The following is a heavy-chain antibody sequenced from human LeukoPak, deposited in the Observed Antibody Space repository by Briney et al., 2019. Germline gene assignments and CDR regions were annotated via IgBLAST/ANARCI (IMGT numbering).Heavy chain of an antibody. CDR1: GFTFSSYA. J-gene: IGHJ4*02. Sequence: GGSLRLSCAASGFTFSSYAMSWVRQAPGKGLEWVSAISGSGGSTYYADSVKGRFTISRDNSKNTLYLQMNSLRAEDTAVYYCAREFEYSSSPYYFDYWGQGTLVTVSS. D-gene: IGHD6-6*01. CDR3: AREFEYSSSPYYFDY. V-gene: IGHV3-23*01. CDR2: ISGSGGST.